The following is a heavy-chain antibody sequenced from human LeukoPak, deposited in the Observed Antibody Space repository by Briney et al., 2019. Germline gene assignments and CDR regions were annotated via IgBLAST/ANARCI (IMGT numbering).Heavy chain of an antibody. CDR1: GGSFSGYY. J-gene: IGHJ4*02. V-gene: IGHV4-34*01. CDR3: ARGRDGYNYGELVY. CDR2: INHSGST. D-gene: IGHD5-24*01. Sequence: SETLSLTCAVYGGSFSGYYWSWIRQPPGKGLEWIGEINHSGSTNYNPSLKSRVTISVDTSKNQFSLKLSSVTAADTAVYYCARGRDGYNYGELVYWGQGTLVTVSS.